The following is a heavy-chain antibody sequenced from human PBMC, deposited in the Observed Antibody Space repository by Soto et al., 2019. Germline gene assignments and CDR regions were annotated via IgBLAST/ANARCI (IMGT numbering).Heavy chain of an antibody. V-gene: IGHV3-30*18. Sequence: GSLRLSCAASGFTFSSYGMHWVRQAPGKGLEWVAVISYDGSNKYYADSVKGRFTISRDNSKNTLYLQMNSLRAEDTAVYYCAKIAVAGVTIYYYYGMDVGGQGTTVTVSS. CDR2: ISYDGSNK. D-gene: IGHD6-19*01. CDR1: GFTFSSYG. J-gene: IGHJ6*02. CDR3: AKIAVAGVTIYYYYGMDV.